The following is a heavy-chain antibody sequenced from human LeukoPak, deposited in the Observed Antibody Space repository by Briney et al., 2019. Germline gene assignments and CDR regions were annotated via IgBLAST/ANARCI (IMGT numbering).Heavy chain of an antibody. CDR2: IDSGVSST. CDR3: ARGITIFGVVTNFDY. CDR1: GFTFSSYW. D-gene: IGHD3-3*01. Sequence: PGGSLRLSCAASGFTFSSYWMHWVRQAPGKGLVWVSRIDSGVSSTIYADSVKGRFTISRENSKNTLYLKMNSLRAEDTAVYYCARGITIFGVVTNFDYWGQGTLVTVSS. J-gene: IGHJ4*02. V-gene: IGHV3-74*01.